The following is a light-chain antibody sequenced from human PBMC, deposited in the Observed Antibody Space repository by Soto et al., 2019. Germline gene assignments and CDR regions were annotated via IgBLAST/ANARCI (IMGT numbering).Light chain of an antibody. V-gene: IGLV1-40*01. CDR1: TSIVGVTFD. CDR3: QSYDKRLKVV. CDR2: GNN. J-gene: IGLJ2*01. Sequence: QSVLAQPPSVSGAPGQTVTITCIGSTSIVGVTFDFHWYKHLPGTAPKLLIYGNNNRHSGVPDRFSGSKSGTSASLVIEGLQAADEGEYYCQSYDKRLKVVFGGGTQLTVL.